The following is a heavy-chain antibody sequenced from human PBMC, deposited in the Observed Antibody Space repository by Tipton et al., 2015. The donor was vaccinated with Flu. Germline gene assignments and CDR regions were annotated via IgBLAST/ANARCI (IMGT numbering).Heavy chain of an antibody. CDR2: IRNDGVSR. CDR3: ARGISSPGDY. D-gene: IGHD2-2*01. CDR1: GFILKDHA. Sequence: SLRLSCTASGFILKDHAVTWVRQAPGEGLEWVSSIRNDGVSRYYADSVRGRFIISRDNSKDTVLLQMNSLRGEDTAMYYCARGISSPGDYWGQGTLVTVSS. J-gene: IGHJ4*02. V-gene: IGHV3-23*01.